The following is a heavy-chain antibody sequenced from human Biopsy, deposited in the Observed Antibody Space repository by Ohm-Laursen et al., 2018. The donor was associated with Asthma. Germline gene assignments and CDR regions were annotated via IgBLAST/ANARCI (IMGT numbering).Heavy chain of an antibody. CDR3: VRGSSSWHHGPFHYYYGLDV. CDR2: IYYSGTT. J-gene: IGHJ6*02. Sequence: TLSLTCRLSSGSGGYMRSGNYYWGWIRQPPGKGLEWIGSIYYSGTTYYNPSLESRVTVSADTSKNQFSLKPTSVTAADTAVYYCVRGSSSWHHGPFHYYYGLDVWGQGTTATVSS. D-gene: IGHD6-13*01. CDR1: GGYMRSGNYY. V-gene: IGHV4-39*01.